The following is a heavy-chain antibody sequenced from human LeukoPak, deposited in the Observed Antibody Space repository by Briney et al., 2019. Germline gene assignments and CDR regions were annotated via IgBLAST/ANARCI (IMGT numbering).Heavy chain of an antibody. D-gene: IGHD3-22*01. CDR2: IKQDGSEK. CDR1: GFTFSSYW. Sequence: GGSLRLSCAASGFTFSSYWMSWVRQAPGKGLEWVANIKQDGSEKYYVDSVKGRFTISRDNAKNSLYLQMNSLRAEDTAVYYCARESYYYDSSGYYGKVYYYYYMDVWGKGTTVTISS. CDR3: ARESYYYDSSGYYGKVYYYYYMDV. V-gene: IGHV3-7*01. J-gene: IGHJ6*03.